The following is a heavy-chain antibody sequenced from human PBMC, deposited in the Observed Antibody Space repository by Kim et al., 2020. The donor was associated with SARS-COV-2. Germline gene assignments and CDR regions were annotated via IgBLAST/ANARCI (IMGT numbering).Heavy chain of an antibody. J-gene: IGHJ6*03. CDR1: GYTFTGYY. V-gene: IGHV1-2*02. CDR2: INPNSGGT. Sequence: ASVKVSCKASGYTFTGYYMHWVRQAPGQGLEWMGWINPNSGGTNYAQKFQGRVTMTRDTSISTAYMELSRLRSDDTAVYYCVLRDILTGYYSYYYMDVWGKGTTVTVSS. D-gene: IGHD3-9*01. CDR3: VLRDILTGYYSYYYMDV.